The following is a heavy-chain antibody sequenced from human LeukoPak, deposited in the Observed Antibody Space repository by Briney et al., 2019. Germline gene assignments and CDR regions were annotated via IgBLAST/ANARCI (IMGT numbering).Heavy chain of an antibody. CDR2: MNPNSGNT. J-gene: IGHJ5*02. D-gene: IGHD2-2*01. V-gene: IGHV1-8*01. CDR1: GYTFTSYD. Sequence: ASVKVSCKASGYTFTSYDINWVRQATGQGLEWMGWMNPNSGNTGYAQKFQGRVTMTRNTSISTAYMELSSLRSEDTAVYYCARASRGSSTSCYGSFDPWGQGTLVTVSS. CDR3: ARASRGSSTSCYGSFDP.